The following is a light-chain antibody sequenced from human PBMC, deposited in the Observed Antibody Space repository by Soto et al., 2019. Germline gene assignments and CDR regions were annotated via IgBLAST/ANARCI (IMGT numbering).Light chain of an antibody. V-gene: IGKV3-20*01. Sequence: EIVLTQSPGTLSLSPRERATLSCRASQSVSSSYLAWFQQKPRQAPRLLIYGASSRATGIPDRFSGSGSGTDFTHTISRLEPEDFAVYYCQQYGSSPGLTFGPGTKVDIK. J-gene: IGKJ3*01. CDR2: GAS. CDR1: QSVSSSY. CDR3: QQYGSSPGLT.